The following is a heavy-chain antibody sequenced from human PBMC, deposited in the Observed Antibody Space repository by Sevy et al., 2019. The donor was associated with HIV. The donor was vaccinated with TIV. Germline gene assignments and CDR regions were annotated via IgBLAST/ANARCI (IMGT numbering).Heavy chain of an antibody. J-gene: IGHJ4*02. CDR2: ISYEGSNI. Sequence: GGSLRLSCAASALTFTRYASHWVRQAPGKGPEWLGVISYEGSNIYYGPSVKGRFTISRDNSKNTLYLQMNDMRTEDTAVYYCARDLHPPGPVRGTNFDYWGRGTLVTVSS. D-gene: IGHD1-1*01. V-gene: IGHV3-30*03. CDR1: ALTFTRYA. CDR3: ARDLHPPGPVRGTNFDY.